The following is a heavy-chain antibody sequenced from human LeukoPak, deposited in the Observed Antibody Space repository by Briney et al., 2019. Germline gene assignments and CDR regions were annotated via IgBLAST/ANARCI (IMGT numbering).Heavy chain of an antibody. Sequence: SETLSLTCTVSGGSISSYYWSWIRRPPGKGLEWIGYIYYSGSTNYNPSLKSRVTISVDTSKNQFSLKLSSVTAADTAVYYCARDQGTLVRGIRYYYGMDVWGQGTTVTVSS. CDR3: ARDQGTLVRGIRYYYGMDV. CDR1: GGSISSYY. J-gene: IGHJ6*02. V-gene: IGHV4-59*01. CDR2: IYYSGST. D-gene: IGHD3-10*01.